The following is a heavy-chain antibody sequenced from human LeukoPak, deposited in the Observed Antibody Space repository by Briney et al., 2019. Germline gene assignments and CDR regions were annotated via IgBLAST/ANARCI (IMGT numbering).Heavy chain of an antibody. CDR2: INHSGST. CDR3: ARGEDYYDSSGYYPI. V-gene: IGHV4-34*01. J-gene: IGHJ4*02. D-gene: IGHD3-22*01. CDR1: GGSFSGYY. Sequence: SETLSLTCAVYGGSFSGYYWSWIRQPPGKGLEWIGEINHSGSTNYNPSLKSRVTISVDTSKNQFSLKLSSVTAADTAVYYCARGEDYYDSSGYYPIWGQGTLVTVSS.